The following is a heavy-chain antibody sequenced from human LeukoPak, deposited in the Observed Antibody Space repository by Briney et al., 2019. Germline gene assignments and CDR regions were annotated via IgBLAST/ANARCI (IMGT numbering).Heavy chain of an antibody. Sequence: SETLSLTCSVSGDSINSNIYYWGWIRQPPGKGREWSVNIYYSGSIYYNPSLKSRVTLSLDSSKNQFSLSLSSVTAADTAVYYCARHPITGTLYNWFDPWGQGTLVTVSS. CDR1: GDSINSNIYY. CDR3: ARHPITGTLYNWFDP. D-gene: IGHD1-7*01. V-gene: IGHV4-39*07. CDR2: IYYSGSI. J-gene: IGHJ5*02.